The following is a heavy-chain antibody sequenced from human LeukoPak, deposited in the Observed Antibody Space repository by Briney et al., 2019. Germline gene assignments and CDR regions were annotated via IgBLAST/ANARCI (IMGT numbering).Heavy chain of an antibody. CDR1: GGSISSSSYY. CDR3: ARESIVVVPAAILSYYYYYMDV. Sequence: PSETLSLTCTVSGGSISSSSYYWGWIRQPPGKGLEWIGSTYYSGSTYYNPSLKSRVTISVDTSKNQISLKLSSVTAADTAVYYCARESIVVVPAAILSYYYYYMDVWGKGTTVTVSS. D-gene: IGHD2-2*01. CDR2: TYYSGST. V-gene: IGHV4-39*07. J-gene: IGHJ6*03.